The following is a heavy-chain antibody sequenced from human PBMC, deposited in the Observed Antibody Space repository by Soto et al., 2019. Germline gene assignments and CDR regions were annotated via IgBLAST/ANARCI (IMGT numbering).Heavy chain of an antibody. CDR2: INGDGSST. CDR1: GFIFSNYF. V-gene: IGHV3-74*01. D-gene: IGHD3-3*01. Sequence: GGSLRLSCAPSGFIFSNYFMHWARQAPGKGLVWVSDINGDGSSTGYAASVRGRFTISRDNARNILYLQMNNLRVEDTGVYYCGRGGVPASIDYWGQGALVTVSS. J-gene: IGHJ4*02. CDR3: GRGGVPASIDY.